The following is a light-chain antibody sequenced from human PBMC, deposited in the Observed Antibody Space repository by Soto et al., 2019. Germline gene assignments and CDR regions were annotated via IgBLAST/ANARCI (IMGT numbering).Light chain of an antibody. CDR3: QQTHSIPPT. J-gene: IGKJ2*01. Sequence: DIQMTQSPSSLSASVGDRVPVTCRASHIVDTSLNWYQQKPGKAPKLLIYAASSVQSGVPARLSGSGSATFFTLTIHNLQPDDFATYFCQQTHSIPPTFGPGTKVDIK. CDR2: AAS. V-gene: IGKV1-39*01. CDR1: HIVDTS.